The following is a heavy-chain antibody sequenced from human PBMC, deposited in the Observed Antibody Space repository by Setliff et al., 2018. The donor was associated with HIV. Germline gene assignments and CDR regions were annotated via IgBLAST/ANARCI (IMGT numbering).Heavy chain of an antibody. CDR2: ISTSGRT. V-gene: IGHV4-61*09. J-gene: IGHJ3*02. D-gene: IGHD3-22*01. CDR1: GGSISSGNYY. Sequence: SETLSLTCTVSGGSISSGNYYWSWIRQPAGKGLEWIGHISTSGRTNYNPSLMSRLTISVDTSKNQFSLELSSVTAADTAVYHCARADNYYYDSGAFKSGLDAFDIWGQGTMVTVSS. CDR3: ARADNYYYDSGAFKSGLDAFDI.